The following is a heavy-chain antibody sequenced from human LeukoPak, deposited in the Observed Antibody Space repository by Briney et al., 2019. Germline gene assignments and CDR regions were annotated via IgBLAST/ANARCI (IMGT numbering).Heavy chain of an antibody. CDR1: GFTFRNYA. J-gene: IGHJ4*02. D-gene: IGHD6-13*01. CDR3: GKDQNVAEAGFPYDY. Sequence: GGSLRLSCAASGFTFRNYAMSWVRQAPGKGLEWVSAISGSGDSTYYADSMKGRFTISRDNSKNTLYLQMNSLRAEDTAVYYCGKDQNVAEAGFPYDYWGQGTLVTVSS. V-gene: IGHV3-23*01. CDR2: ISGSGDST.